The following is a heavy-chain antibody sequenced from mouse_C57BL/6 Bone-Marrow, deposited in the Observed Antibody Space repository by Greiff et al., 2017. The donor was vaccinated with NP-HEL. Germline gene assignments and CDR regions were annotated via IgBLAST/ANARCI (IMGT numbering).Heavy chain of an antibody. V-gene: IGHV1-52*01. D-gene: IGHD2-5*01. CDR3: ARDSKGVYAMDY. CDR1: GYTFTSYW. J-gene: IGHJ4*01. Sequence: QVQLQQPGAELVRPGSSVKLSCKASGYTFTSYWMHRVKQRPIQGLEWIGNIDPSDSETHYNQKFKDKATLTVDKSSSTAYMQLSSLTSEDSAVYYCARDSKGVYAMDYWGQGTSVTVSS. CDR2: IDPSDSET.